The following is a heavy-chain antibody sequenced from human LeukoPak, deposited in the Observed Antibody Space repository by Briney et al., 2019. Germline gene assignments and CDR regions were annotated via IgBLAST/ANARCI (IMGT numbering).Heavy chain of an antibody. CDR2: MYYSGST. J-gene: IGHJ4*02. V-gene: IGHV4-59*01. D-gene: IGHD6-19*01. CDR1: GGSISSYY. CDR3: ARGSGWYFY. Sequence: SETLSLTCTVSGGSISSYYWSWIRQPLGKGLEWIGYMYYSGSTNYNPSLKSRVTISVDTSKNQFSLKLRSVTAADTAVYYCARGSGWYFYWGQGTLVTVSS.